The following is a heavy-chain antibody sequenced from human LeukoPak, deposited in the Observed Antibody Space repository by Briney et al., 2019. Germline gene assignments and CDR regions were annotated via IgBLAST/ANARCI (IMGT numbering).Heavy chain of an antibody. CDR3: ARGSSRWLRLQTPEFAS. J-gene: IGHJ4*02. D-gene: IGHD5-12*01. Sequence: ASVKVSCKASGYTFTSYYMHWVRQAPGQGLEWMGIINPSGGSTSYAQKFQGRVTMTRGTPTSTVYMELSSLRSEDTAVYYCARGSSRWLRLQTPEFASWGQGALVTVSS. CDR1: GYTFTSYY. V-gene: IGHV1-46*01. CDR2: INPSGGST.